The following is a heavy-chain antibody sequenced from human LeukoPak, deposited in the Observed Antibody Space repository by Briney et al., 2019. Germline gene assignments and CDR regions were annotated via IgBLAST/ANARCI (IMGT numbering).Heavy chain of an antibody. D-gene: IGHD1-26*01. CDR1: GFTFSSYA. CDR2: ISGSGGST. CDR3: AKRGAEVGATVAPGDY. J-gene: IGHJ4*02. Sequence: GGSLRLSCAASGFTFSSYAMSWVRQAPGKGLEWVSAISGSGGSTYYADSVKGRFTISRDNSKNTLYLQMNSLRAEDTAVYYCAKRGAEVGATVAPGDYWGQGTLVTVSS. V-gene: IGHV3-23*01.